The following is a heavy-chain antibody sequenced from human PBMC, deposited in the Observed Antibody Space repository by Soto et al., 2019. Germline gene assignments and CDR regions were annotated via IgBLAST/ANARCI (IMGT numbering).Heavy chain of an antibody. Sequence: ASVQVSCKASGYTFTGYYMHWVRQAPGQGLEWMGWINPNSGGTNYAQKFQGWVTMTRDTSISTAYMELSRLRSDDTAVYYCARDAYYDILTGYYKVWGQGTLVTVSS. CDR2: INPNSGGT. CDR1: GYTFTGYY. V-gene: IGHV1-2*04. CDR3: ARDAYYDILTGYYKV. D-gene: IGHD3-9*01. J-gene: IGHJ4*02.